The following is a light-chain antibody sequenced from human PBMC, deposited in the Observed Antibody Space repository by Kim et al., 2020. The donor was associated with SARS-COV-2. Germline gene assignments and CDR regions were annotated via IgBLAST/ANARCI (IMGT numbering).Light chain of an antibody. J-gene: IGKJ4*01. Sequence: DIQMTQSPSTLSVSVGDRVTITCRASQSIGTWLAWYQQKPGKAPRLLIYEASNLDSGVSSRFSGSGSGTEFTLTISSLQTDDFATYYCQQYNRSPGLTFGGGTKLEIK. V-gene: IGKV1-5*03. CDR2: EAS. CDR1: QSIGTW. CDR3: QQYNRSPGLT.